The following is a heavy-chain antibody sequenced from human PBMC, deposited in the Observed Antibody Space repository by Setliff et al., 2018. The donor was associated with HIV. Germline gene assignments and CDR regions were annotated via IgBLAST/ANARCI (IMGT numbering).Heavy chain of an antibody. CDR3: ARDLSRISGTTGGDDY. J-gene: IGHJ4*02. Sequence: ASVKVSCKASGYTFTDYYMHWVRQAPGQGLEWMGRINPNSGGTYYAQKFQGRVTMTRETSNSTTYMELSSLISDDTAVYYCARDLSRISGTTGGDDYWGQGTLVTVSS. CDR1: GYTFTDYY. CDR2: INPNSGGT. V-gene: IGHV1-2*06. D-gene: IGHD1-20*01.